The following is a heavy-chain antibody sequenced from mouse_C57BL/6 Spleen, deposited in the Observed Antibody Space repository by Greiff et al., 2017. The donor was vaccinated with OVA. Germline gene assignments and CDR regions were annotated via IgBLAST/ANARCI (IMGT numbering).Heavy chain of an antibody. CDR1: GYSFTGYY. CDR2: INPSTGGT. Sequence: EVQLQQSGPELVKPGASVKISCKASGYSFTGYYMNWVKQSPEKSLEWIGEINPSTGGTTYNQKFKAKATLTVDKSSSTAYMQLKSLTSEDSAVYYCAKGDDGYDYYWGQGTTLTVSS. J-gene: IGHJ2*01. V-gene: IGHV1-42*01. CDR3: AKGDDGYDYY. D-gene: IGHD2-2*01.